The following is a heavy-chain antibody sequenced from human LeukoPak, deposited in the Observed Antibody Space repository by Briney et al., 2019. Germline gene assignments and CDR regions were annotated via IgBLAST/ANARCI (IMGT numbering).Heavy chain of an antibody. J-gene: IGHJ6*03. CDR3: ARDGVVQKLVYMDI. V-gene: IGHV1-46*01. D-gene: IGHD3-3*01. CDR1: GYTFTNNY. Sequence: GASVKVSCKASGYTFTNNYIHWVRQAPGQGLEWMGVINPTDGSTSHAQKFQARLTMTRDMSTSTVYMALSSPRSEDTAVYYCARDGVVQKLVYMDIWGEGTTVSVSS. CDR2: INPTDGST.